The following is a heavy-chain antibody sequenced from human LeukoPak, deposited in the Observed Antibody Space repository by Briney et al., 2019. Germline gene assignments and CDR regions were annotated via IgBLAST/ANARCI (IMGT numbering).Heavy chain of an antibody. Sequence: GGSLRLSCAPSGFTFDEYAMHWVRHAPGKSLEWGSGTSASGSTTYYADSVKGRFTISRDDSKDTLYLQMSSLRAEDTAVYYCAKDGAYSGSPRAFDIWGQGTVVTVSS. V-gene: IGHV3-23*01. CDR3: AKDGAYSGSPRAFDI. CDR2: TSASGSTT. J-gene: IGHJ3*02. CDR1: GFTFDEYA. D-gene: IGHD1-26*01.